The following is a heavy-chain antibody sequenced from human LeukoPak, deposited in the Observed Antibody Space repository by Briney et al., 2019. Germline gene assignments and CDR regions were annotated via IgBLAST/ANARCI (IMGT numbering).Heavy chain of an antibody. CDR2: IIPIFGTA. CDR3: ARDAGRSYSTFVQ. CDR1: GYTFTSYG. Sequence: SVKASCKASGYTFTSYGISWVRQAPGQGLEWMGGIIPIFGTANYAQKSQGRVTITADESTSTAYVELSSLRSEDTAVYYCARDAGRSYSTFVQWGQGTLVTVSS. D-gene: IGHD3-10*01. J-gene: IGHJ4*02. V-gene: IGHV1-69*13.